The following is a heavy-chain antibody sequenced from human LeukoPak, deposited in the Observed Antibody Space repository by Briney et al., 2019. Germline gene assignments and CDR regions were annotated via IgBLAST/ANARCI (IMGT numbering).Heavy chain of an antibody. CDR1: GFTFSNYG. CDR3: AKEPLGYYYYYYMDV. V-gene: IGHV3-30*02. J-gene: IGHJ6*03. CDR2: IRYDGSNK. Sequence: GGSLRLSCAASGFTFSNYGMHWVRQTPGKGLEWVAFIRYDGSNKYYADSVKGRFTISRDNSKNTLYLQMNSLRAEDTAVYYCAKEPLGYYYYYYMDVWGKGTTVTISS.